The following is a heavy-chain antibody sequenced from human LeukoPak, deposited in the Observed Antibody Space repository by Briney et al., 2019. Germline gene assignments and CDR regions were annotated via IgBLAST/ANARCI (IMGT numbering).Heavy chain of an antibody. V-gene: IGHV3-53*01. CDR1: GFTFESTY. J-gene: IGHJ4*02. CDR2: IYSGGST. Sequence: PGGSLRLSCAASGFTFESTYISWVRQAPGKGLEWVSVIYSGGSTKYADSVKARFTISRDNSKNTVYLQMNILRAEDTAVYYCARATLDHWGQGTLVTVSS. CDR3: ARATLDH.